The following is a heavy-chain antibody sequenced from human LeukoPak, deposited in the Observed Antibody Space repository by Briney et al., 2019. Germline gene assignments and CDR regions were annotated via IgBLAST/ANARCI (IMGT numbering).Heavy chain of an antibody. CDR1: GGSISSYY. V-gene: IGHV4-4*07. J-gene: IGHJ3*02. CDR2: LYTSGST. Sequence: ASETLSLTCTVSGGSISSYYWSWIRQPAGKGLEWIGRLYTSGSTNYSPSLKSRVTMSVDTSKNQFSLKLSSVTAADTAVYYCASIVVVTAADPSDAFDIWGQGTMVTVSS. D-gene: IGHD2-21*02. CDR3: ASIVVVTAADPSDAFDI.